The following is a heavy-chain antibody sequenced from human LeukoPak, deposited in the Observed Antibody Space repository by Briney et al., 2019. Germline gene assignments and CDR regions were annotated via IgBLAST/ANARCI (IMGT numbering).Heavy chain of an antibody. V-gene: IGHV3-73*01. Sequence: PGGSLKLSCAASGXSFSGAAMHWVRQASGRGLEWVGRIRSKTYNYATTSGASVKGRFTFSRDDSKNTAYLQMNSLKIEDTAVYYCTTGDFDWLLPFDYWGQGTPVTVSS. D-gene: IGHD3-9*01. CDR2: IRSKTYNYAT. J-gene: IGHJ4*02. CDR3: TTGDFDWLLPFDY. CDR1: GXSFSGAA.